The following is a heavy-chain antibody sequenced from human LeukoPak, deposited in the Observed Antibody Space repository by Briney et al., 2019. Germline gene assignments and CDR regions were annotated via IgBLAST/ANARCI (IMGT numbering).Heavy chain of an antibody. J-gene: IGHJ4*02. Sequence: GGSVRLSCAASGFTFSSYVMSWVRQAPGKGLEWVSAISGSGGGTYYADSVKGRFTISRDNSKNTLFLQMNSLRAEDTAVYYCAKDTTLVKVFDSWGQGTLVTVSS. CDR1: GFTFSSYV. CDR2: ISGSGGGT. D-gene: IGHD1-1*01. V-gene: IGHV3-23*01. CDR3: AKDTTLVKVFDS.